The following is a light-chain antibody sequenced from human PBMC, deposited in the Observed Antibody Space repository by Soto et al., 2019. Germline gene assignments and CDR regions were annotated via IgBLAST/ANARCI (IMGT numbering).Light chain of an antibody. CDR3: SSYTSSGTVV. CDR2: DVN. V-gene: IGLV2-14*01. Sequence: QSVLTQPASVSGSPGQSITISCTGTSSDVGGYNYVSWYQQHPGKAPKLMIYDVNNRPSGVSNRFSGSKSGNTASLTVSGLQAEDEADYYCSSYTSSGTVVFGGGTKVTVL. CDR1: SSDVGGYNY. J-gene: IGLJ3*02.